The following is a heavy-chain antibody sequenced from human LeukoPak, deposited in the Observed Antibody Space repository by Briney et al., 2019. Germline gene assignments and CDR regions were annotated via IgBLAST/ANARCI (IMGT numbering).Heavy chain of an antibody. Sequence: PSETLSLTCTVSGGSISSYYWSWIRQPPGKGLEWIGYIYYSGSTNYNPSLKSRVTISVDTSKNQFSLKLSSVTAADTAVYYCARADTMVREGHFDYWGQGTLVTVSS. D-gene: IGHD3-10*01. CDR2: IYYSGST. CDR3: ARADTMVREGHFDY. J-gene: IGHJ4*02. V-gene: IGHV4-59*01. CDR1: GGSISSYY.